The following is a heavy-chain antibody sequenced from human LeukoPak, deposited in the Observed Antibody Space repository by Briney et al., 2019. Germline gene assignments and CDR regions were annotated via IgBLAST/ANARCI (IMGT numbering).Heavy chain of an antibody. CDR2: ISYDGSNK. CDR3: AKDTLYSSSWYGLNYYYYYGMDV. Sequence: PGGSLRLSCAASGFTFSSYGMHWVRQAPGKGLEWVAVISYDGSNKYYADSVKGRFTISRDNSKNTLYLQMNSLRAEDTAVFYCAKDTLYSSSWYGLNYYYYYGMDVWGQETTVTVSS. V-gene: IGHV3-30*18. CDR1: GFTFSSYG. D-gene: IGHD6-13*01. J-gene: IGHJ6*02.